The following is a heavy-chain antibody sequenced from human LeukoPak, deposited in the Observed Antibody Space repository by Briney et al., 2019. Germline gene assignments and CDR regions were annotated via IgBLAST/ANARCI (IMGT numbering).Heavy chain of an antibody. Sequence: SVKVSCKASGGTFSSYAISWVRQAPGQGLEWMGGIIPIFGTANYAQKFQGRVTITADESTSTAYMELSSLRSEGTAVYYCARDRQSGFGELATWGQGTLVTVSS. CDR3: ARDRQSGFGELAT. V-gene: IGHV1-69*13. CDR1: GGTFSSYA. D-gene: IGHD3-10*01. CDR2: IIPIFGTA. J-gene: IGHJ5*02.